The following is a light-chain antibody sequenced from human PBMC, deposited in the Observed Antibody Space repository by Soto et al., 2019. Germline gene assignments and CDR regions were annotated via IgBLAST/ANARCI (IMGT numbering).Light chain of an antibody. V-gene: IGLV1-44*01. CDR1: SSNIGSNT. Sequence: QLVLTQPPSASGTPGQRVTISCSGSSSNIGSNTVNWYQQVPGTAPKLLFYGDNQRPSGVPDRFSGSQSGTSASLAISGLQSEDEADYYCAGWDDSLNGVVFGGGTKVTVL. CDR2: GDN. J-gene: IGLJ2*01. CDR3: AGWDDSLNGVV.